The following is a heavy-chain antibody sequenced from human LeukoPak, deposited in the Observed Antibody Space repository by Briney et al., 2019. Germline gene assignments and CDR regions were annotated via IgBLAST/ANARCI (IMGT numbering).Heavy chain of an antibody. J-gene: IGHJ4*02. D-gene: IGHD3-22*01. CDR3: AKATYYYDSSGYYPDY. CDR1: GFTFSSYA. Sequence: PGGSLRLSCAASGFTFSSYAMSWVRQAPGKGLEWVSAISGSGGSTYYADSVKGRFTISRDNSKNTLYLQMNSLRAEDTAVYYCAKATYYYDSSGYYPDYWGQGTLVTVSS. CDR2: ISGSGGST. V-gene: IGHV3-23*01.